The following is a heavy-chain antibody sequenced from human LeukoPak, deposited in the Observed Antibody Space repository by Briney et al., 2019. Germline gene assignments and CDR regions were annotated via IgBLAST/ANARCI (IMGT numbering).Heavy chain of an antibody. D-gene: IGHD6-13*01. CDR3: ARDGAAAGHPFDP. Sequence: SVKVSCKASGGTFSSYAISWVRQAPGQGLEWMGGIIPIFGTANYAQKFQGRVTMTRDTSTSTVYMELSSLRSEDTAVYYCARDGAAAGHPFDPWGQGTLVTVSS. CDR1: GGTFSSYA. J-gene: IGHJ5*02. V-gene: IGHV1-69*05. CDR2: IIPIFGTA.